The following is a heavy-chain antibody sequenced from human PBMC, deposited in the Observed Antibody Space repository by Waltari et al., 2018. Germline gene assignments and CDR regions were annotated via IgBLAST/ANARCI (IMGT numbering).Heavy chain of an antibody. CDR2: IHYSGST. CDR3: ARYGEVPASYFFDH. V-gene: IGHV4-34*01. J-gene: IGHJ4*01. Sequence: QVQLHQWGAGQLKPSETLSLTCAVSGESFLGYFWSWVRQPPGNGLEWLGSIHYSGSTNYNPTLESRLSLSVDTTKKQFSLKLTSVTAADAALYFCARYGEVPASYFFDHWGQGTLVTVSS. CDR1: GESFLGYF. D-gene: IGHD2-21*01.